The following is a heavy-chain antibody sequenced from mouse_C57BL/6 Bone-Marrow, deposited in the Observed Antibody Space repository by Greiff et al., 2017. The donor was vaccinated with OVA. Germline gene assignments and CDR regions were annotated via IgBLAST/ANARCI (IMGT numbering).Heavy chain of an antibody. Sequence: EVKLLESGPVLARPGASVKMSCKTSGYTFTSYWMHWVKQRPGQGLEWIGAIYPGNSDTSYNQKFKGKAKLTAVTSASTAYMELSSLTNEDSAVYYCTRFITTVVAFDYWGQGTTLTVSS. V-gene: IGHV1-5*01. CDR3: TRFITTVVAFDY. D-gene: IGHD1-1*01. CDR1: GYTFTSYW. J-gene: IGHJ2*01. CDR2: IYPGNSDT.